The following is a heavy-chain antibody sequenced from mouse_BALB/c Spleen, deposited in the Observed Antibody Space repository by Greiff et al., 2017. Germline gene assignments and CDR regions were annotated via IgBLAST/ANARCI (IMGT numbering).Heavy chain of an antibody. CDR3: ARHYYGNYYAMDY. Sequence: VQGVESGPDLVAPSQSLSITCTVSGFSLTSYGVHWVRQPPGKGLEWLVVIWSDGSTTYNSALKSRLSISKDNSKSQVFLKMNSLQTDDTAMYYCARHYYGNYYAMDYWGQGTSVTVSS. V-gene: IGHV2-6-2*01. CDR2: IWSDGST. J-gene: IGHJ4*01. D-gene: IGHD2-1*01. CDR1: GFSLTSYG.